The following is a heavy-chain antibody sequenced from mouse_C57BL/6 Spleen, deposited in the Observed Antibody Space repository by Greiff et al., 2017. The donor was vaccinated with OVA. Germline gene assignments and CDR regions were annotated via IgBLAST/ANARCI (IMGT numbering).Heavy chain of an antibody. D-gene: IGHD1-3*01. CDR1: GFTFSSYT. CDR2: ISGGGGNT. V-gene: IGHV5-9*01. CDR3: ARRCKGGAMDY. Sequence: DVHLVESGGGLVKPGGSLKLSCAASGFTFSSYTMSWVRQTPEKRLEWVATISGGGGNTYYPDSVKGRVTISRENSKHTLYLQMSSLTSEDTALYYCARRCKGGAMDYWGQGTSATVSS. J-gene: IGHJ4*01.